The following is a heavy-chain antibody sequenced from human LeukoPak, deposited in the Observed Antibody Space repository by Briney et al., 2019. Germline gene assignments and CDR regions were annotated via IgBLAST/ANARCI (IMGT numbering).Heavy chain of an antibody. D-gene: IGHD2-2*01. J-gene: IGHJ4*02. V-gene: IGHV3-30-3*01. CDR1: GFTFSSYA. CDR2: ISYDGSNK. CDR3: ARRYCSSTICTFIDY. Sequence: GGSLRLSCAASGFTFSSYAMHWVRQAPGKGLEWVAVISYDGSNKYYADPVKGRFTISRDNSKNTLYLQMNSLRAEDTAVYYCARRYCSSTICTFIDYWGQGTLVTVSS.